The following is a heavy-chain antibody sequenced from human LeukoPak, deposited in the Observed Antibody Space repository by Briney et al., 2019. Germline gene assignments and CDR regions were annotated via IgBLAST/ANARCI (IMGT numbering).Heavy chain of an antibody. D-gene: IGHD1-26*01. Sequence: SETLSLTCTVSGGSISTYYWSWIRQPPGKGREWIGYSYYSRSTNYNYNPSLKSRVTISVDTSKNQFSLKLSSVTAADTALYYCARDRSGSYGAYFDYWGQGILVTVSS. CDR3: ARDRSGSYGAYFDY. V-gene: IGHV4-59*01. CDR2: SYYSRSTNY. CDR1: GGSISTYY. J-gene: IGHJ4*02.